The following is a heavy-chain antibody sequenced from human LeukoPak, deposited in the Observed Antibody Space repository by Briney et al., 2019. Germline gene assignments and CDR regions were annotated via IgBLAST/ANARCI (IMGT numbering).Heavy chain of an antibody. V-gene: IGHV4-59*08. CDR1: GGSISSYY. CDR3: ARLDSGSYPTLFY. D-gene: IGHD1-26*01. Sequence: SETLSLTCTASGGSISSYYWSWIRQPPGKGLEGIWYIYYSGSTNYNPSLKSAVTISVDTSKNQFSLKLSSVTAADTAVYYCARLDSGSYPTLFYWGQGTLVTVSS. J-gene: IGHJ4*02. CDR2: IYYSGST.